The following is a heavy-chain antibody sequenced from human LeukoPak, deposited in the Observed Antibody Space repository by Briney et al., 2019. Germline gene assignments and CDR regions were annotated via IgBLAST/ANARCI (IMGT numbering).Heavy chain of an antibody. Sequence: KPGGSLRLSCAASGFTFNTYSMNWVRQAPGKGLEWVSSISSSTGYIYYADSVKGRFTISRVNARNSLYLQMNSLRAEDTAVYYCARAGECSGGTCYLIYYYYGMDVWGQGTTVTVSS. CDR1: GFTFNTYS. CDR2: ISSSTGYI. J-gene: IGHJ6*02. CDR3: ARAGECSGGTCYLIYYYYGMDV. V-gene: IGHV3-21*01. D-gene: IGHD2-15*01.